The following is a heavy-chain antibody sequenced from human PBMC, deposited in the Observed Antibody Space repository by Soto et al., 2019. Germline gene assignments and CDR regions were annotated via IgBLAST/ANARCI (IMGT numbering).Heavy chain of an antibody. CDR2: IRSKAYGGTT. V-gene: IGHV3-49*04. Sequence: GGSLRLSCTASGFTCGDYAVSWVRQAPGKGLEWVGFIRSKAYGGTTEYAASVKGRFTISRDDSKSIAYLQMNSLKTEDTAVYYCTRFLEWLSYYFDYWGQGTLVTVSS. CDR1: GFTCGDYA. CDR3: TRFLEWLSYYFDY. D-gene: IGHD3-3*01. J-gene: IGHJ4*02.